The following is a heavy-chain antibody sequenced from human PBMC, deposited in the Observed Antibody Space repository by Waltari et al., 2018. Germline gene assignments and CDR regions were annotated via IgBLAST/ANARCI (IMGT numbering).Heavy chain of an antibody. J-gene: IGHJ4*02. V-gene: IGHV4-34*01. D-gene: IGHD5-12*01. CDR1: GGSFSGYY. CDR2: INHSGST. Sequence: QVQLQQWGAGLLKPSETLSLTCAVYGGSFSGYYWSWIRQPPGKGLEWIGEINHSGSTNYNPSLKSRVTISVDTSKNQFALKLSSVTAADTAVYYCARRRWLPPRTRAAIDYWGQGTLVTVSS. CDR3: ARRRWLPPRTRAAIDY.